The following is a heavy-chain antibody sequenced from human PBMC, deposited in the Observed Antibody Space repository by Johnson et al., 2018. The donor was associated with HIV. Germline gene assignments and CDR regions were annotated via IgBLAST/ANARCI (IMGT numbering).Heavy chain of an antibody. CDR1: GFTFSSYD. CDR3: ARDPSGGWEPGSTFDI. V-gene: IGHV3-13*01. D-gene: IGHD1-26*01. Sequence: VQLVESGGGLVQPGGSLRLSCAASGFTFSSYDMHWVRQATGKGLEWVSAIGTAGDTYYPGSVKGRFTISRENAKNSLYLQMNSLRAGDTAVYYCARDPSGGWEPGSTFDIWGQGTMVTVSS. CDR2: IGTAGDT. J-gene: IGHJ3*02.